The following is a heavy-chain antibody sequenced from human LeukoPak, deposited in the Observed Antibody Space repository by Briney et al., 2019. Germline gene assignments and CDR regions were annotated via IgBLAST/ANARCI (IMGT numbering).Heavy chain of an antibody. CDR3: IRTLIVATSPYMDV. Sequence: GGSLRLSCAASGFTFSSYWMHWVRQAPGKGMVWVSRVNSDGTGTTYADSVEGRFTISRDNAKNTVYLQMHSLRAEDTAIYYCIRTLIVATSPYMDVWGKGTTVTVSS. V-gene: IGHV3-74*01. D-gene: IGHD5-12*01. J-gene: IGHJ6*03. CDR1: GFTFSSYW. CDR2: VNSDGTGT.